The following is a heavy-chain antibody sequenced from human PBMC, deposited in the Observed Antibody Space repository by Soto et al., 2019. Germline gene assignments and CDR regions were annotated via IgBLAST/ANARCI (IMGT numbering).Heavy chain of an antibody. J-gene: IGHJ4*02. Sequence: EVQLLESGGGLVQPGGSLRLSCAASGFTFSTYTMTWVRQAPGKGLERVSSVVGSGESTYYADSVKGRFTISRDNSKNTLYLQMNSLRAEDTAVYYCAKDVLPYGDGSGYWGQGTLVTVSS. D-gene: IGHD4-17*01. CDR3: AKDVLPYGDGSGY. CDR2: VVGSGEST. CDR1: GFTFSTYT. V-gene: IGHV3-23*01.